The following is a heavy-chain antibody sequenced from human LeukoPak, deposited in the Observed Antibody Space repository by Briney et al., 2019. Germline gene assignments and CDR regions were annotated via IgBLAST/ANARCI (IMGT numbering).Heavy chain of an antibody. CDR3: AKLLRETVVPYYDY. J-gene: IGHJ4*02. CDR2: IGGSGGSA. D-gene: IGHD3-10*01. CDR1: GITFITSA. V-gene: IGHV3-23*01. Sequence: PGGSLRLSCEASGITFITSAMSWVRQAPGKGLEWVSAIGGSGGSAYYADSVKGRFTISRDNSKNTLHLQMNSLRVEDTAVYYCAKLLRETVVPYYDYWGQGTLVTVSS.